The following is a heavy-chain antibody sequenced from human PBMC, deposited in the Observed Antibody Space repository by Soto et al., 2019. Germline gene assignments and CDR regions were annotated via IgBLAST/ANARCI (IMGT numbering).Heavy chain of an antibody. CDR3: ARDSIPGVLRYLGHKRAGGLDA. CDR2: IYYSGST. D-gene: IGHD3-9*01. Sequence: SETLSLTCTVSGGSISSGDYYWSWIRQPPGKGLEWIGYIYYSGSTYYNPSLKSRVTIPVHTSNSQFSLELSSVTAADTAVYYCARDSIPGVLRYLGHKRAGGLDAWGKGTQVTVS. J-gene: IGHJ5*02. V-gene: IGHV4-30-4*01. CDR1: GGSISSGDYY.